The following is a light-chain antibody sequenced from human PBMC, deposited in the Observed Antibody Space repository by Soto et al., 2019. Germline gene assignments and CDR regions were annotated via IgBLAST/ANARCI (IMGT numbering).Light chain of an antibody. CDR2: DVS. CDR3: SSYTSTITVV. Sequence: QSALTQPASVSGSPGQSITISCTGTSSDVGNFDYVSWYQQYPGKAPKLMIYDVSYRPSGVSNRFSGSKSGNTASLTISGLQAEDEADYYCSSYTSTITVVFGGGTKLTV. V-gene: IGLV2-14*03. CDR1: SSDVGNFDY. J-gene: IGLJ3*02.